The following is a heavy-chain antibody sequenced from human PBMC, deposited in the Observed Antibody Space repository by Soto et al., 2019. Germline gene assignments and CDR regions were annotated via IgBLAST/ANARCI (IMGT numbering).Heavy chain of an antibody. Sequence: GGSLRLSCAASGFTFSSYGMSWVRQAPGKGLEWVANIKQDGSEKYYVDSVKGRFTISRDNAKNSLYLQMNSLRAEDTAVYYCARGKIFGVPYAFDIWGQGTMVTV. CDR2: IKQDGSEK. CDR3: ARGKIFGVPYAFDI. CDR1: GFTFSSYG. J-gene: IGHJ3*02. V-gene: IGHV3-7*01. D-gene: IGHD3-3*01.